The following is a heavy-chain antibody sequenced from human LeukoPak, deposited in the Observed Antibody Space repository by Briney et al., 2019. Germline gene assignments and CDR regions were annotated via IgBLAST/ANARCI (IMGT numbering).Heavy chain of an antibody. Sequence: GESLKISRKGSGSSFTSYWITWVRQMPGKGLEWMGRIDPSDSYTNYSPSFQGHVTISADKSISTAYLQWSSLKASDTAMYYCARCLKPGKGVPPAFDIWGQGTMVTVSS. V-gene: IGHV5-10-1*01. D-gene: IGHD3-10*01. CDR2: IDPSDSYT. CDR1: GSSFTSYW. J-gene: IGHJ3*02. CDR3: ARCLKPGKGVPPAFDI.